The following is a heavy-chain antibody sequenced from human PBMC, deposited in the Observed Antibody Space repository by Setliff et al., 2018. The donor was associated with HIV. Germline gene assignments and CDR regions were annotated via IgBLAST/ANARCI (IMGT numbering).Heavy chain of an antibody. Sequence: PLETLSLTCRVSGYFINIGHYCGWLRQSPGKGLEWIGTIYHSGGTYYNPSLKSRVTISVDTSNNQFSLRMNSVTAADTAVYYCATDTSISWFYHWGQGTLVTVSS. CDR1: GYFINIGHY. V-gene: IGHV4-38-2*02. J-gene: IGHJ5*01. CDR3: ATDTSISWFYH. D-gene: IGHD1-1*01. CDR2: IYHSGGT.